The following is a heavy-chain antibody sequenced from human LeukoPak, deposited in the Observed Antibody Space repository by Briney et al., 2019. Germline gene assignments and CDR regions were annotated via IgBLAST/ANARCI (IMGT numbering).Heavy chain of an antibody. CDR3: ARDGADNSGYHFGSL. Sequence: PGGSLRLSCAASGFTVRSSYMSWVRQAPGKGPEWVSVIYSGGSPDYADSAKGRFTISSDNSKNTLYLQMNSLRVEDTAVYYCARDGADNSGYHFGSLWGQGTMVTVSS. J-gene: IGHJ3*01. D-gene: IGHD3-22*01. V-gene: IGHV3-53*01. CDR1: GFTVRSSY. CDR2: IYSGGSP.